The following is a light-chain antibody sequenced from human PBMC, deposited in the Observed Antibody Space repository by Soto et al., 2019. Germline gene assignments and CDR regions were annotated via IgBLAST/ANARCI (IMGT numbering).Light chain of an antibody. Sequence: EIVMTQSPATLSVSPGERATLSCRASQSVSSNLAWYQQKPGQAPRLLMYGASIRAAGVPDRFSGSGSGTEFTLTISSLHPDDFATYYCQEYNNYWTFGQGTKVDIK. J-gene: IGKJ1*01. V-gene: IGKV3D-15*01. CDR1: QSVSSN. CDR2: GAS. CDR3: QEYNNYWT.